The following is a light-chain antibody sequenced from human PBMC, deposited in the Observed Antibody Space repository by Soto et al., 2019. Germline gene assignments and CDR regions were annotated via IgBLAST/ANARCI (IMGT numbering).Light chain of an antibody. CDR2: DVS. Sequence: QSALTQPASVSGSPGQSITISCTGTSSDVGGYDYVSWYQQHPGKAPKLMIYDVSSRPSGVSNRVSGSKSGNTASLTLSGLQAEDEADDDCCSYRSISSYVFGAGTKLTVL. CDR3: CSYRSISSYV. J-gene: IGLJ1*01. V-gene: IGLV2-14*01. CDR1: SSDVGGYDY.